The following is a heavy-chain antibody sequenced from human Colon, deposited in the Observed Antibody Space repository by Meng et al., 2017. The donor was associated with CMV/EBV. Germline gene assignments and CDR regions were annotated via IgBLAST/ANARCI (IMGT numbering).Heavy chain of an antibody. D-gene: IGHD6-19*01. CDR2: ISWNSGSI. J-gene: IGHJ6*02. CDR3: AKDYSSGWYGGHYYYYYYGMDV. Sequence: LSLTCAASGFTFDDYAMHWVRQAPGKGLEWVSGISWNSGSIGSADSVKGRFTISRDNAKNSLYLQMNSLRAEDTALYYCAKDYSSGWYGGHYYYYYYGMDVWGQGTTVTVSS. CDR1: GFTFDDYA. V-gene: IGHV3-9*01.